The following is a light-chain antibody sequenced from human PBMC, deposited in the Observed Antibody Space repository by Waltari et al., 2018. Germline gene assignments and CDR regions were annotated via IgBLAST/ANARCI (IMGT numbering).Light chain of an antibody. J-gene: IGKJ1*01. CDR3: QQHGTLPAT. Sequence: EIVLTQSPGTASLSPGERVTRSCRASQTVRSSSLAWYQQKPGQAPRLVIYRASRRATGIPDRFSGSGSGTDFSLTISRLEPEDFAVYYCQQHGTLPATFGQGTKVEIK. CDR2: RAS. CDR1: QTVRSSS. V-gene: IGKV3-20*01.